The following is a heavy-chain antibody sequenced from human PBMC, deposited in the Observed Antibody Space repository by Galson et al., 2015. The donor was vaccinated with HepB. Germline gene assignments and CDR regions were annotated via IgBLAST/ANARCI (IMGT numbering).Heavy chain of an antibody. CDR2: ISNDGTNK. CDR3: ARDLDYATKWSFGFDP. V-gene: IGHV3-30-3*01. D-gene: IGHD3-22*01. J-gene: IGHJ5*02. CDR1: DFTFSNYA. Sequence: SLRLSCAASDFTFSNYAMHWVRQAPGKGLEWVTIISNDGTNKYYADSVTGRFTISRDNSKNTLYLQMNSLRADDTALYFCARDLDYATKWSFGFDPWGQGTLVTVSS.